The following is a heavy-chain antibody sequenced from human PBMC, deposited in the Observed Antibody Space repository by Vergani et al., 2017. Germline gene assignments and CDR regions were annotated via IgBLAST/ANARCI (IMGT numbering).Heavy chain of an antibody. J-gene: IGHJ6*02. CDR2: ISSSGSTI. Sequence: VQLLESGGGLVQPGGSLRLSCAASGFTFSDYYMSWIRQAPGKGLEWVSYISSSGSTIYYADSVKGRFTISRDNAKNSLDLQMNSLRAEDTAVYYCARVLNRPVDYDFWSGYAGYYYYGMDVWGQGTTVTVSS. V-gene: IGHV3-11*01. D-gene: IGHD3-3*01. CDR3: ARVLNRPVDYDFWSGYAGYYYYGMDV. CDR1: GFTFSDYY.